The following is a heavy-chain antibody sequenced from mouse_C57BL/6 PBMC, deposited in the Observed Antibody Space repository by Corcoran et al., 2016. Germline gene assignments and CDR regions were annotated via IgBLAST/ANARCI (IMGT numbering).Heavy chain of an antibody. Sequence: EVQLQQSGPELVKPGASVKMSCKASGYTFTDYNMHWVKQSHGKSLEWIGYINPNNGGTSYNQKFKGKATLTVNKSSSTAYMELRSLTSEDSAVYYCARPGGAPGPWYFDVWGTGTTVTVSS. CDR2: INPNNGGT. V-gene: IGHV1-22*01. J-gene: IGHJ1*03. CDR1: GYTFTDYN. CDR3: ARPGGAPGPWYFDV.